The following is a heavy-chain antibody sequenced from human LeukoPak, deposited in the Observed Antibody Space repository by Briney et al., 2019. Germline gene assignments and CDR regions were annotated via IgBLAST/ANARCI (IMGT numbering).Heavy chain of an antibody. CDR2: IYPRDSDT. CDR1: GYTFTSNW. CDR3: ARRDYGGHAAYFDY. V-gene: IGHV5-51*01. D-gene: IGHD3-10*01. J-gene: IGHJ4*02. Sequence: KYGESLKISCKGYGYTFTSNWIGWVRQIPGKGLEWMGIIYPRDSDTVYSPSFQGQVTMSVDKSISTAYLQWSSLKASDTAIYFCARRDYGGHAAYFDYWGQGTLVTVSS.